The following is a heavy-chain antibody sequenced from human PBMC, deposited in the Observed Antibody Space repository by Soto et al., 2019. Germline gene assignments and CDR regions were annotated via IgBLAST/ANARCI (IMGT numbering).Heavy chain of an antibody. CDR3: ARESDGLRYFDWFRNYGMDV. D-gene: IGHD3-9*01. J-gene: IGHJ6*02. Sequence: QVQLVQSGAEVKKPGASVKVSCKASGYTFTSYGISWVRQAPGQGLEWMGWIRAYNGNTNYAQKLQGRVTMTTDTSTSTAYMELRSLRSDDTAVYYCARESDGLRYFDWFRNYGMDVWGQGTTVTVSS. CDR1: GYTFTSYG. CDR2: IRAYNGNT. V-gene: IGHV1-18*01.